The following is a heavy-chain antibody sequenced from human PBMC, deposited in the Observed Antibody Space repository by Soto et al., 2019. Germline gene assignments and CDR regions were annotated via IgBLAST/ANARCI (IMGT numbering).Heavy chain of an antibody. CDR3: AREYSSGWYGFDY. D-gene: IGHD6-19*01. V-gene: IGHV3-30-3*01. J-gene: IGHJ4*02. Sequence: QVQLVESGGGVVQPGRSLRLSCAAYGFTFSSYAMHWVRQAPGKGLEWVAVISYDGSNKYYADSVKGRFTISRDNSKNTLYLQMNSLRAEDTAVYYCAREYSSGWYGFDYWGQGTLVTVSS. CDR1: GFTFSSYA. CDR2: ISYDGSNK.